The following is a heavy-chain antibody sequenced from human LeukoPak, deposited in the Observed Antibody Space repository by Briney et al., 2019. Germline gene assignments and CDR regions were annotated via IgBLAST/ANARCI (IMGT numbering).Heavy chain of an antibody. J-gene: IGHJ4*02. CDR1: GFTFSSYA. V-gene: IGHV3-23*01. CDR3: ARVLVVAGTWFFDY. CDR2: ISGSGGST. D-gene: IGHD6-19*01. Sequence: GGSLRLSCAASGFTFSSYAMSWVRQAPGKGLEWVSAISGSGGSTYYADSVKGRFTISRDNAKNSLYLQTNSLRGEDTAVYYCARVLVVAGTWFFDYWGQGTLVTVSS.